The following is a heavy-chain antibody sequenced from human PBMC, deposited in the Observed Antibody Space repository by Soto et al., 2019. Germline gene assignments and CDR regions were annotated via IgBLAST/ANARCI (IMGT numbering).Heavy chain of an antibody. CDR1: GYRFNSYW. CDR2: IDPSDSYT. CDR3: ARQRHSGSYAASWFAFDI. D-gene: IGHD1-26*01. Sequence: PGESLKISCKGSGYRFNSYWISWVRQMPGKGLEWMGRIDPSDSYTNYSPSFQGQVTISADKSISTAYLQWSSLRASDTAMYYCARQRHSGSYAASWFAFDIWGQGTMVTVSS. V-gene: IGHV5-10-1*04. J-gene: IGHJ3*02.